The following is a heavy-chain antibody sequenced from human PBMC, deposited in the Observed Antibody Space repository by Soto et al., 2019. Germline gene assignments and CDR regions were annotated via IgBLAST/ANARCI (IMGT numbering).Heavy chain of an antibody. Sequence: SETLSLTCTVSGGSISSLYWSWIRQPPGKGLEWIGYIYYSGSTNYNPSLKSRVTISVDTSKNQFSLKLSSVTAADTAVYYCARLLFGAANWFDPWGQGTLVTVSS. CDR2: IYYSGST. V-gene: IGHV4-59*11. CDR3: ARLLFGAANWFDP. J-gene: IGHJ5*02. D-gene: IGHD3-10*01. CDR1: GGSISSLY.